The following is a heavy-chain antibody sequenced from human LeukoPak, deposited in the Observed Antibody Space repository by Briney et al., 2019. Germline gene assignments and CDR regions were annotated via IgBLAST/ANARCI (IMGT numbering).Heavy chain of an antibody. J-gene: IGHJ6*03. CDR3: AREDGCSSTSCYGRSYYMDV. Sequence: PSETLSLTCTVPGGSISSHYWSWIRQPPGKGLEWIGYIYYSGSTNYNPSLKSRVTISVDTSKNQFSLKLSSVTAADTAVYYCAREDGCSSTSCYGRSYYMDVWGKGTTVTVSS. CDR2: IYYSGST. V-gene: IGHV4-59*11. CDR1: GGSISSHY. D-gene: IGHD2-2*01.